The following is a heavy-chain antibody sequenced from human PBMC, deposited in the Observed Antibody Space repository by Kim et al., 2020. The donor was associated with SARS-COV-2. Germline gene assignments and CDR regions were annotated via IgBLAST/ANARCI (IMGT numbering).Heavy chain of an antibody. CDR1: GGSFSGYY. D-gene: IGHD3-10*01. Sequence: SETLSLTCAVYGGSFSGYYWSWIRQPPGKGLEWIGEINHSGSTNYNPSLKSRVTISVDTSKNQFSLKLSSVTAADTAVYYCARGSGYYYYYGMDVWGQGTTVTVSS. CDR2: INHSGST. J-gene: IGHJ6*02. V-gene: IGHV4-34*01. CDR3: ARGSGYYYYYGMDV.